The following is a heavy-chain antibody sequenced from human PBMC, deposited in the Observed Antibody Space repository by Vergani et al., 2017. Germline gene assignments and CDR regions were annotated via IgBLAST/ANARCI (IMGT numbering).Heavy chain of an antibody. J-gene: IGHJ4*02. CDR3: ARESDYGDNGFDY. CDR2: IYSGGST. CDR1: GFTVSSNY. V-gene: IGHV3-66*02. D-gene: IGHD4-17*01. Sequence: EVQLVESGGGLVQPGGSLRLSCAASGFTVSSNYMSGVRQAPGKALEWVSVIYSGGSTYYADSVKGRFTISRDNSKNTLYLQMNSLRAEDTAVYYCARESDYGDNGFDYWSQGTLVTVSS.